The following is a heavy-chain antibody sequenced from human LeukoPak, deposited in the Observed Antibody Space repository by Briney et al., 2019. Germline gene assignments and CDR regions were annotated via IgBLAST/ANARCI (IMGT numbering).Heavy chain of an antibody. D-gene: IGHD1-26*01. CDR2: INPSGGST. Sequence: ASVKLSCKASGYTFTSYYMHWVRQAPGQGLEWMGIINPSGGSTSYAQKFQGRVTMTRDMSTSTDYMELSSLRSEDTAVYYCARDNSVGDTASGWWFDPWGQGTLVTVSS. J-gene: IGHJ5*02. V-gene: IGHV1-46*01. CDR1: GYTFTSYY. CDR3: ARDNSVGDTASGWWFDP.